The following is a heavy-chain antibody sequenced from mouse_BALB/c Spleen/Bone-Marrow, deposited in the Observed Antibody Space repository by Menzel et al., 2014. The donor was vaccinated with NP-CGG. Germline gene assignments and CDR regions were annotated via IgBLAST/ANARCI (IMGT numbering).Heavy chain of an antibody. D-gene: IGHD2-4*01. V-gene: IGHV5-9-2*01. Sequence: EVHLVESGGGLVKSGGSLKLSCAASGFTFSNYSMSWVRQTPEKRLEWVATISGGGSYTFYSDSVKGRFTISRDNAKNNLYLQLSSLRSEDTALYYCARHAYYDQTEVSFVYWGQGTLVTVSA. CDR2: ISGGGSYT. CDR3: ARHAYYDQTEVSFVY. CDR1: GFTFSNYS. J-gene: IGHJ3*01.